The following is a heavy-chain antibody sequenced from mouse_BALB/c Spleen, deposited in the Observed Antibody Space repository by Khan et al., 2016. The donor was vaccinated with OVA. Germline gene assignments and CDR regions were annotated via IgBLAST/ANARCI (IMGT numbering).Heavy chain of an antibody. V-gene: IGHV1S41*01. CDR2: IGPGSSNT. Sequence: DLVKPGTSVKLYCKASGYTFTSYWINWIKQRPGQGLEWIGRIGPGSSNTYYNEMFKGKATLTVDTSSSTAYIQLSSLSSEDSAVYFGAKENYYGRSCDTMDYWGQGTSVTVSA. J-gene: IGHJ4*01. D-gene: IGHD1-1*01. CDR1: GYTFTSYW. CDR3: AKENYYGRSCDTMDY.